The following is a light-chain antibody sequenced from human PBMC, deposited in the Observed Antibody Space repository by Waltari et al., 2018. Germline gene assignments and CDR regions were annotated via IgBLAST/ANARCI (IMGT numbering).Light chain of an antibody. Sequence: DIQVTQSPSFLSASIGDRVTITCRASQSISGHLNWYLQKPGKAPKFLIYAAINLQSGVPSRFSGSGSGTDFTLTISSLQPEDVATYYCQRGDSAPLTFGQGTKVEIK. J-gene: IGKJ1*01. CDR3: QRGDSAPLT. CDR1: QSISGH. V-gene: IGKV1-39*01. CDR2: AAI.